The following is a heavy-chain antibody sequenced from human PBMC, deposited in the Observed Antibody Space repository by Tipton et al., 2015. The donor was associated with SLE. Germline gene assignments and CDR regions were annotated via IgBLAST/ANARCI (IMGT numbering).Heavy chain of an antibody. V-gene: IGHV4-61*09. CDR1: GDSINRASYY. Sequence: TLSLTCTVSGDSINRASYYWSWIRQPAGKGLEWIGYIYTSGSTNYNPSLKSRVTISVDTSKNQFSLKLSSVTAADTAVYYCASMIVVIPVEARRDGMDVWGQGTTVTVSS. J-gene: IGHJ6*02. CDR2: IYTSGST. D-gene: IGHD2-2*01. CDR3: ASMIVVIPVEARRDGMDV.